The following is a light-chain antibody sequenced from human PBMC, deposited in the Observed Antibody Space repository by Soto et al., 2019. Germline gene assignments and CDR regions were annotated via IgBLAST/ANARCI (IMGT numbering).Light chain of an antibody. V-gene: IGLV2-8*01. CDR3: SSYAGSNNFV. Sequence: QSALTQPPSASGSPGQSVTISCSGTSSDVGGYDYVSWYQQHPGKAPKLMVYDVFKRPSGVPDRFSGSKSGNTASLTVFGLKADDEADYYCSSYAGSNNFVFGGGTKLTVL. J-gene: IGLJ2*01. CDR2: DVF. CDR1: SSDVGGYDY.